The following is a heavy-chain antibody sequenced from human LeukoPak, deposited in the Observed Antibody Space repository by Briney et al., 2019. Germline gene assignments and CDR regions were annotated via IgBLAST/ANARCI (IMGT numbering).Heavy chain of an antibody. J-gene: IGHJ5*02. Sequence: SETLSLTCAVYGGSFSGDYWSWIRQPPGKGLEWVGEINHSGSTNYNPSLKSRVTISVDTSKNQFSLKLSSVTAADTAVYYCVGSGWYRRGWFDPWGQGTLVTVSS. CDR1: GGSFSGDY. CDR3: VGSGWYRRGWFDP. V-gene: IGHV4-34*01. CDR2: INHSGST. D-gene: IGHD6-19*01.